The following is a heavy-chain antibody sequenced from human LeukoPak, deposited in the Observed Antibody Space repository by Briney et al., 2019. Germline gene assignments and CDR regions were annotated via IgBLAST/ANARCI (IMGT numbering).Heavy chain of an antibody. D-gene: IGHD2-2*01. Sequence: GASVKVSCKVSGYTLTEMSIHWVRQAPGGTLEWMGGFDPGEGETVYAPKFQGRVTMTEDTSADTAYMELSSLRSEDTAVYYCTTCLNGAGQPVAIYYYGMDVWGQGTTVTVSS. V-gene: IGHV1-24*01. CDR1: GYTLTEMS. J-gene: IGHJ6*02. CDR3: TTCLNGAGQPVAIYYYGMDV. CDR2: FDPGEGET.